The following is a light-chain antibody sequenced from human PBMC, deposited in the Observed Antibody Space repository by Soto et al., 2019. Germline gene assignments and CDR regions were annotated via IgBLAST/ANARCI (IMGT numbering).Light chain of an antibody. CDR3: ATWDNMLSAVL. CDR2: DDN. Sequence: QSVLTQPPSVSAAPGQKVTISCSGSSSNIGSNYVSWYQHLPGTAPQLLVFDDNKRPSRIPDRFAASKSGTSATLGIAGLQTGDEADYYCATWDNMLSAVLFGGGTKLTVL. V-gene: IGLV1-51*01. CDR1: SSNIGSNY. J-gene: IGLJ2*01.